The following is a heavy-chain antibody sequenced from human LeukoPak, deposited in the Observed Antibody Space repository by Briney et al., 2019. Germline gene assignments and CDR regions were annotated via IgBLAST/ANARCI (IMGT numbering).Heavy chain of an antibody. CDR2: IYTSGST. Sequence: PSETLSLTCTVSGGSISSSSYYWSWIRQPAGKGLEWIGRIYTSGSTNYNPSLKSRVTISVDTSKNQFSLKLSSVTAADTAVYYCARDANDYGDYRYYYYYMDVWGKGTTVTISS. J-gene: IGHJ6*03. D-gene: IGHD4-17*01. V-gene: IGHV4-61*02. CDR1: GGSISSSSYY. CDR3: ARDANDYGDYRYYYYYMDV.